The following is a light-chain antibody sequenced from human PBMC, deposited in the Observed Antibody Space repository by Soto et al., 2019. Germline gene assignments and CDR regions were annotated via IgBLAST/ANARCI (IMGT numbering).Light chain of an antibody. V-gene: IGKV3-11*01. CDR3: QQRSNWPPIT. Sequence: EIVLTQYTATLSLSPRQRATLSCKASQSVKTFLFWYQHRPGQAPRVLIYDASHRASGIPARFSGSGSGTDFTLTISSLEPEDAALYYCQQRSNWPPITFGQGTRLEIK. CDR2: DAS. J-gene: IGKJ5*01. CDR1: QSVKTF.